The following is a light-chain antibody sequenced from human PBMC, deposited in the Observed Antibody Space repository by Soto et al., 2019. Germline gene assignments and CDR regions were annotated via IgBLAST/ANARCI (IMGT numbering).Light chain of an antibody. CDR2: EVS. Sequence: QSVLTQPASVSGSPGQSITISCTGTSSDVGDYDYVSWYQQHPGKAPKVMIYEVSNRPSGISNRFSGSKSGNTASLTISGLQSEDEADYYCSLYTSSSTTYVFGTGTKLTVL. J-gene: IGLJ1*01. V-gene: IGLV2-14*01. CDR1: SSDVGDYDY. CDR3: SLYTSSSTTYV.